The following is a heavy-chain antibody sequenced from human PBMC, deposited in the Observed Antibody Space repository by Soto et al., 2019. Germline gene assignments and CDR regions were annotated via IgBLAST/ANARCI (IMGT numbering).Heavy chain of an antibody. Sequence: EVHLLESGGDLVQPGGSVRISCGASGFIFSDYGMSWVRQAPGKGLEWVSTISSSGGSTYYADSVKGRVTISRHNSRNTLSLQMSSLRAADTAVYFCTRSNWADSRGYYFFDYWGQGTLVTVSS. CDR1: GFIFSDYG. V-gene: IGHV3-23*01. CDR2: ISSSGGST. J-gene: IGHJ4*02. D-gene: IGHD3-22*01. CDR3: TRSNWADSRGYYFFDY.